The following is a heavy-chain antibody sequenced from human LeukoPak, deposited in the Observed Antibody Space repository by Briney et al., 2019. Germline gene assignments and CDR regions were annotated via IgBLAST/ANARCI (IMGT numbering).Heavy chain of an antibody. D-gene: IGHD6-13*01. CDR2: ISTNGGST. CDR3: VKVSRAAATDFDY. J-gene: IGHJ4*02. Sequence: GGSLRLSCSASGFTLSSYPMHWVRQAPGKGLEYVSRISTNGGSTHYADSVKGRFTISRDNSKNTLNLQMSSLRVDDTAVYYCVKVSRAAATDFDYWGQGTLVTVSS. V-gene: IGHV3-64D*06. CDR1: GFTLSSYP.